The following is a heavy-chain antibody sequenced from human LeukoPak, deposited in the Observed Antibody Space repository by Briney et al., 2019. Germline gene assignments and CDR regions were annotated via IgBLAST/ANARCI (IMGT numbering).Heavy chain of an antibody. Sequence: GASVKVSCKASGYTFTSYGISWVRQAPGQGLEWMGWISAYNGNTNYAQKLQGRVTMTTDTSTSTAYMELRSLRSDDTAVYYCARDASIAAAGTKYYYYGMDVWGQGTTVTVSS. CDR3: ARDASIAAAGTKYYYYGMDV. CDR2: ISAYNGNT. CDR1: GYTFTSYG. J-gene: IGHJ6*02. D-gene: IGHD6-13*01. V-gene: IGHV1-18*01.